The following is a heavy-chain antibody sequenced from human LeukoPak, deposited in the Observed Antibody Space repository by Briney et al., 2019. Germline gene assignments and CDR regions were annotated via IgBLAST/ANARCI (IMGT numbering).Heavy chain of an antibody. CDR1: GFIVSSNY. J-gene: IGHJ6*02. Sequence: PGGSLRLSCPASGFIVSSNYMSWVRQAPGRGLEGVSVIYSGGSKYYTDSVKGRFTISRHSSKNTLYVQMHSLRAEDTAVYYCASSGKGYCSSTTCYYYYAMDVWGQGTTVTVSS. CDR3: ASSGKGYCSSTTCYYYYAMDV. V-gene: IGHV3-53*04. D-gene: IGHD2-2*01. CDR2: IYSGGSK.